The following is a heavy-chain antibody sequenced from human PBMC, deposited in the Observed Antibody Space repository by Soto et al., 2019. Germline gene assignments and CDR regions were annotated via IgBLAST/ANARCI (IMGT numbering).Heavy chain of an antibody. J-gene: IGHJ4*02. CDR2: IRSKPSSSAT. CDR1: GFTLSGST. V-gene: IGHV3-73*01. CDR3: TSGYCSGGSCSRSDY. Sequence: EVQLVESGGGLVQPGGSLKLSCAASGFTLSGSTMHWVRQASGKGLEWVGRIRSKPSSSATAYAASVRGRFTISRDDSKNTAYLQMYSLRVEDTAVYYCTSGYCSGGSCSRSDYWGQGTLVTVSS. D-gene: IGHD2-15*01.